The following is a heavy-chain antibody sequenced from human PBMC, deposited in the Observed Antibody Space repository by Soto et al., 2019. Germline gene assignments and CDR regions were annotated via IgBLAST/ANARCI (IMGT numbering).Heavy chain of an antibody. V-gene: IGHV3-30-3*01. Sequence: ESGGGVVQPGRSLRLSCAASGFIFSSYAMHWVRQAPGKGLEWVALISDDGSNKYYADSVKGRFTISRDNSKNTLYLQMNSLSAEDTAVYYCTRADLTVTLSVFDPWGQGTLVTVSS. CDR2: ISDDGSNK. D-gene: IGHD4-17*01. CDR3: TRADLTVTLSVFDP. CDR1: GFIFSSYA. J-gene: IGHJ5*02.